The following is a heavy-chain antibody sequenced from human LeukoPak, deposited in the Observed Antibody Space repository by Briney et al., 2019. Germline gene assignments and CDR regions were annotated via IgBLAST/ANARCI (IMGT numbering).Heavy chain of an antibody. D-gene: IGHD2-15*01. CDR1: GGSFSGYY. CDR3: ARATSTDDSGDLSSAFDI. V-gene: IGHV4-34*01. CDR2: INHSGST. J-gene: IGHJ3*02. Sequence: SETLSLTCAVYGGSFSGYYWSWIRQPPGKGLEWIGEINHSGSTNYNPSLKSRVTISVDTSKNQFSLKLSSVTAADTAVYYCARATSTDDSGDLSSAFDIWGQGTMVTVSS.